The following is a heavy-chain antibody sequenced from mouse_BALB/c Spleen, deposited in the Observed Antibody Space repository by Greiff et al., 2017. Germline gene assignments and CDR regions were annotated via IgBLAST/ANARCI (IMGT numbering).Heavy chain of an antibody. Sequence: EVKLMESGPGLVKPSQSLSLTCTVTGYSITSDYAWNWIRQFPGNKLEWMGYISYSGSTSYNPSLKSRISITRDTSKNQFFLQLNSVTTEDTATYYCARRGYDGMDYWGQGTSVTVSS. V-gene: IGHV3-2*02. CDR2: ISYSGST. D-gene: IGHD2-2*01. J-gene: IGHJ4*01. CDR1: GYSITSDYA. CDR3: ARRGYDGMDY.